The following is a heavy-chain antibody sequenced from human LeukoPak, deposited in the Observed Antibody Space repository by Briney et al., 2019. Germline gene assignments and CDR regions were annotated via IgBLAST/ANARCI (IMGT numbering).Heavy chain of an antibody. V-gene: IGHV1-2*02. CDR1: GYTFTGYY. CDR3: ARASAVLYYFDY. J-gene: IGHJ4*02. CDR2: INPNSGGT. Sequence: ASVKVSCKASGYTFTGYYTHWVRQAPGQGLEWMGWINPNSGGTNYAQKFQGRVTMTRDTSISTAYMELSRLRSDDTAVYYCARASAVLYYFDYWGQGTLVTVSS.